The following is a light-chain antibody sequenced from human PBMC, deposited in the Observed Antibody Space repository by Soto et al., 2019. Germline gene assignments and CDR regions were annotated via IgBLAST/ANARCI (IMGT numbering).Light chain of an antibody. CDR3: QQSYSALLT. CDR2: AAS. J-gene: IGKJ3*01. Sequence: DIQMTQSPSSLSASVGDRVTITCRPSQGISSYLNWYQQKPGKAPKLLIYAASSLQSGVPSRFSGSGSGTDFTLTISSLQPEDFATYYCQQSYSALLTFGPGTKVDI. V-gene: IGKV1-39*01. CDR1: QGISSY.